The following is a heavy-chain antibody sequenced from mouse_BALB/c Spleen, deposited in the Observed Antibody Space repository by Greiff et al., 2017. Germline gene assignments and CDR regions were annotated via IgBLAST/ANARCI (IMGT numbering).Heavy chain of an antibody. Sequence: QVQLKESGAELARPGASVKMSCKASGYTFTSYTMHWVKQRPGQGLEWIGYINPSSGYTNYNQKFKDKATLTADKSSSTAYMQLSSLTSEDSAVYYCAREGDYDYYYAMDYWGQGTSVTVSS. V-gene: IGHV1-4*01. CDR2: INPSSGYT. CDR1: GYTFTSYT. D-gene: IGHD2-4*01. J-gene: IGHJ4*01. CDR3: AREGDYDYYYAMDY.